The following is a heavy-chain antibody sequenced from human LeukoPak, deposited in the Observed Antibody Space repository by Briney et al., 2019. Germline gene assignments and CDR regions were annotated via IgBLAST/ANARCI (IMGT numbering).Heavy chain of an antibody. Sequence: QPGGSLRLSCAASGFTFSSYAMSWVRQAPGKGLEWVSAISGSGGSTYYADSVKGRFTISRDNSKNTLYLQMNSLRAEDTAVYYCAKMAPGYYDSSGYYPPGYWGQGTLVTVSS. CDR2: ISGSGGST. J-gene: IGHJ4*02. D-gene: IGHD3-22*01. CDR1: GFTFSSYA. V-gene: IGHV3-23*01. CDR3: AKMAPGYYDSSGYYPPGY.